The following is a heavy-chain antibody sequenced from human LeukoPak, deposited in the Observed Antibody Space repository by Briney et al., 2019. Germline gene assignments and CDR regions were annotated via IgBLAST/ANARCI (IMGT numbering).Heavy chain of an antibody. V-gene: IGHV1-2*02. D-gene: IGHD6-13*01. J-gene: IGHJ4*02. CDR1: GYTFTRYN. Sequence: GASVKVSCKVSGYTFTRYNFHWVRQAPGQGLEWMGWINPNSGATNYAQKFQGRVTLTSDSSTSTAYMEVNGLRSDDTAVYSCVRGGGTSWFDYWGQGTPVTVSS. CDR3: VRGGGTSWFDY. CDR2: INPNSGAT.